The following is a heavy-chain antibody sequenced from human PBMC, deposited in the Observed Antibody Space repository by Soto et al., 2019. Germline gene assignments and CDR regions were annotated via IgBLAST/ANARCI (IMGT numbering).Heavy chain of an antibody. J-gene: IGHJ6*02. CDR2: ISGSGGST. Sequence: GGSLRLSCAASGFTFSSYAMSWVRQAPGKGLEWVSAISGSGGSTYYADSVKGRFTISRDNSKNTLYLQMNSLRAEDTAVYYCARVGTGLYGMDVWGQGTTVTVSS. V-gene: IGHV3-23*01. CDR1: GFTFSSYA. CDR3: ARVGTGLYGMDV.